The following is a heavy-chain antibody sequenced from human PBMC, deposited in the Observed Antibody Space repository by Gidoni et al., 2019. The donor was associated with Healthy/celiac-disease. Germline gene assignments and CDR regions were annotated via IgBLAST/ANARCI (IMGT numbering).Heavy chain of an antibody. CDR3: AKDRPEELLTYWYFDL. V-gene: IGHV3-23*01. Sequence: VQLLESGGGLVQPGGSLRLSCAASGFTFSSYALRWVRQAPGTGLEWVSAISGSGGSTYYADSVKGRFTISRDNSKNTLYLQMNSLRAEDTAVYYCAKDRPEELLTYWYFDLWGRGTLVTVSS. J-gene: IGHJ2*01. D-gene: IGHD1-26*01. CDR1: GFTFSSYA. CDR2: ISGSGGST.